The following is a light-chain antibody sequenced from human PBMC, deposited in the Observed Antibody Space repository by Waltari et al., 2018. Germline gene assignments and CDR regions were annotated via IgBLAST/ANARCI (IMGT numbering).Light chain of an antibody. V-gene: IGKV4-1*01. CDR2: WAS. CDR3: QQYYSSPVT. CDR1: QSVLYSSNNKNH. J-gene: IGKJ4*01. Sequence: IVMTQSPDSLAVSLGERPTISCKSSQSVLYSSNNKNHLAWYQQKSGQPPKLLIAWASTRECGVPDRFSGSGSGTDFTLTISSLQTEDVAVYFCQQYYSSPVTFGGGTKVEIK.